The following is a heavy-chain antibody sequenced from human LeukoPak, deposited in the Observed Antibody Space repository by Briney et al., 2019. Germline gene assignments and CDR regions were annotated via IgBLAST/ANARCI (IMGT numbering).Heavy chain of an antibody. Sequence: GRSLRLSCAASGFTFSSYGMHWVRQAPGKGLEWVAVISYDGSNKYYADSVKGRFTISRDNSKNTLYLQMDSLRVDDTAVYYCTRVFGGYDVSDYWGQGTLVTVSS. CDR3: TRVFGGYDVSDY. D-gene: IGHD3-3*01. V-gene: IGHV3-30*03. CDR1: GFTFSSYG. CDR2: ISYDGSNK. J-gene: IGHJ4*02.